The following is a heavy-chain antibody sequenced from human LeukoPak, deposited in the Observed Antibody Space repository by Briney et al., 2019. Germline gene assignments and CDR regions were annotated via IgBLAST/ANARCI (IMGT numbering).Heavy chain of an antibody. CDR3: ARGPDHGGSYYHD. V-gene: IGHV3-74*01. Sequence: GGSLRLSCAASGFTFSKSWMYWVRQGPGKGLVWVSRINSDGTRTEYADSVKGRVTISRDNAKNMLFLQMNSLRVEVMAVYYCARGPDHGGSYYHDWGQGTLVTVSS. J-gene: IGHJ4*02. CDR1: GFTFSKSW. CDR2: INSDGTRT. D-gene: IGHD1-26*01.